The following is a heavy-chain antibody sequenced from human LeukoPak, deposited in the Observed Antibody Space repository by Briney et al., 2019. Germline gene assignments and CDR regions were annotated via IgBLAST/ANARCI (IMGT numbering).Heavy chain of an antibody. D-gene: IGHD2-15*01. V-gene: IGHV4-39*07. J-gene: IGHJ4*02. CDR1: GGSISSSSYY. Sequence: SETLSLTCTVSGGSISSSSYYWGWIRQPPGKGLEWIGEINHSGSTNYNPSLKSRVTISVDTSKNLFSLKLSSVTAADTAVYYCARGLRDLGYCSGGSCYPTLDYWGQGTLVTVSS. CDR2: INHSGST. CDR3: ARGLRDLGYCSGGSCYPTLDY.